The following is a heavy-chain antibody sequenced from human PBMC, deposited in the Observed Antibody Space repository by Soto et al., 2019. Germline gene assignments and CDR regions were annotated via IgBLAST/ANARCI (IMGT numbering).Heavy chain of an antibody. D-gene: IGHD6-13*01. V-gene: IGHV1-69*06. J-gene: IGHJ6*02. CDR2: IIPLFGTA. CDR1: GGTFSSYA. Sequence: QVQLVQSGAEVKKPGSSVKVSCKASGGTFSSYAISWVRQAPGQGLEWMGGIIPLFGTANYAQKFQGRVTITADKSTSTDYMELIRLRSEDTAYYYCARDSPSPSPSRAAAGGYYYGMAVWRQGPTVSASS. CDR3: ARDSPSPSPSRAAAGGYYYGMAV.